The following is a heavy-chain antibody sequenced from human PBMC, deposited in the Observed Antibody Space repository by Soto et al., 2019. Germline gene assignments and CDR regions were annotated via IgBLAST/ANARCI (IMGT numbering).Heavy chain of an antibody. V-gene: IGHV3-7*05. Sequence: GGSLRLSCEASRLRFRKYWMTWVRQAPGKEMWWVANIKENGSEKYYADSVKGRFTISRDNSKNTLYLQINTLRAEDTAVYYCAKDLKKYYDYSGYYYGRVDYWGQGTLVTVAS. D-gene: IGHD3-22*01. J-gene: IGHJ4*02. CDR1: RLRFRKYW. CDR2: IKENGSEK. CDR3: AKDLKKYYDYSGYYYGRVDY.